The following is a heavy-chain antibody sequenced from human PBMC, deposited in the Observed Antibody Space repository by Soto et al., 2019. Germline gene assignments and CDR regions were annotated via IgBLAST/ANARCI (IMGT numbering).Heavy chain of an antibody. Sequence: GGSLRLSCAASGFTFSSYAMSWVRQAPGKGLEWVSAISGSGGSTYYADSVKGRFTISRDNSKNTLYLQMNSLRAEDTAVYYRAKIPAMEQWLPMGRFDPWGQGTLVTVSS. D-gene: IGHD6-19*01. CDR2: ISGSGGST. J-gene: IGHJ5*02. V-gene: IGHV3-23*01. CDR3: AKIPAMEQWLPMGRFDP. CDR1: GFTFSSYA.